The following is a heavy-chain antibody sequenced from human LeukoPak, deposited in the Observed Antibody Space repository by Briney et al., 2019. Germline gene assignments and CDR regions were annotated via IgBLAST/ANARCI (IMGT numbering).Heavy chain of an antibody. CDR2: ISWHSTNR. Sequence: PGGSLRLSCAASGFSFYDSIMTCVRQVPGKGLEWVSGISWHSTNRGYADSVKGRFTISRDNAKNSLYLQISSLRAEDTALYYCARVVDCCDSSAYFDARYIWGQGTMVTVSS. CDR1: GFSFYDSI. CDR3: ARVVDCCDSSAYFDARYI. V-gene: IGHV3-20*04. D-gene: IGHD3-22*01. J-gene: IGHJ3*02.